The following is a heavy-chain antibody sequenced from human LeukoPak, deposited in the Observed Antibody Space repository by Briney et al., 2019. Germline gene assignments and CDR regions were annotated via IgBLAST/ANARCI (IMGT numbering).Heavy chain of an antibody. CDR3: AKGQERTRIAARPSALDF. Sequence: PGGSLRLSCAASGLTFSNYAMTWVRQAPGKGLEWISTISGSGATTYYTDSVKGRFTISRDNSNNTLYLQMNTLRAEDTAIYFCAKGQERTRIAARPSALDFWGQGTLVTVSS. J-gene: IGHJ4*02. D-gene: IGHD6-6*01. CDR1: GLTFSNYA. CDR2: ISGSGATT. V-gene: IGHV3-23*01.